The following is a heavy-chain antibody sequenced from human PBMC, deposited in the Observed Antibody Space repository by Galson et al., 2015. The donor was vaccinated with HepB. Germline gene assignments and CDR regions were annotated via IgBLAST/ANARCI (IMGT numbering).Heavy chain of an antibody. CDR1: GYTFTSYD. D-gene: IGHD5-24*01. CDR3: ARGPHYHQWVQVRWLAADANSYEAFDI. J-gene: IGHJ3*02. CDR2: MNPNSGNT. Sequence: SVKVSCTASGYTFTSYDINWVRQAPGQGPEWMGWMNPNSGNTGYAQNFQGRVTMTRDTSISTAYMELSRLRSEDTAVYYCARGPHYHQWVQVRWLAADANSYEAFDIWGLGTMVTVSA. V-gene: IGHV1-8*01.